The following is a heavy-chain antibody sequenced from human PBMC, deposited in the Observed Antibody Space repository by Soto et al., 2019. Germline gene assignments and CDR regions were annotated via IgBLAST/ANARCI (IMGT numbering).Heavy chain of an antibody. CDR3: ARNPDKIFYDSSGYLVY. D-gene: IGHD3-22*01. CDR1: GGTFSSYA. Sequence: GASVKVSCKASGGTFSSYAISWVRQAPGQGLEWMGGIIPIFGTANYAQKFQGRVTITADESTSTAYMELSSLRSEDTAVYYCARNPDKIFYDSSGYLVYWGQGTLVTVSS. V-gene: IGHV1-69*13. J-gene: IGHJ4*02. CDR2: IIPIFGTA.